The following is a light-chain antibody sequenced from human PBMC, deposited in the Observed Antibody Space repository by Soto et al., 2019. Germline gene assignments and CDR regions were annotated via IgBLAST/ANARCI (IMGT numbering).Light chain of an antibody. V-gene: IGKV3-15*01. CDR3: QQYDNWPRT. Sequence: EKVMTQSPATQSVSPGERATLSCRASQSVGSDLAWYQQKPGQPPRLLIYDASTRATGIPSGFSGSGSGTEFTLTISSLKSEDFAVYYCQQYDNWPRTFGQGTKVDIK. J-gene: IGKJ1*01. CDR2: DAS. CDR1: QSVGSD.